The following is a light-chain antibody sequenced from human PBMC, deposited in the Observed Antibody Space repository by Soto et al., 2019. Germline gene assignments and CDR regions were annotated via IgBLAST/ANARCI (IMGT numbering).Light chain of an antibody. V-gene: IGLV2-23*02. Sequence: QAVVTQPASVSGSPGQSIAISCTGTSSDVGNYNLVSWYQQPPGEAPKLIIYEVTKRPSDVSNRFSGSKSGNTASLTISGLQAEDEADYYCCSFASSTTVIFGGGTKLTVL. CDR2: EVT. CDR3: CSFASSTTVI. J-gene: IGLJ2*01. CDR1: SSDVGNYNL.